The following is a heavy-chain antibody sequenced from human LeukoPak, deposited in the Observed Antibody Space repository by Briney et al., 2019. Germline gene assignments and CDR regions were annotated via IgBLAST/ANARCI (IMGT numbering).Heavy chain of an antibody. CDR2: INPNGGDT. CDR3: VRVGFTTSWSNFDY. Sequence: GASVNVSFKAAGYNFPAYFMHWVRQAPGQGREGMGRINPNGGDTNYAQKFQGRVTMTSDTSISTAYMELNSLMSDDTAVYYCVRVGFTTSWSNFDYWGQGTLVTVSS. CDR1: GYNFPAYF. J-gene: IGHJ4*02. D-gene: IGHD2-2*01. V-gene: IGHV1-2*06.